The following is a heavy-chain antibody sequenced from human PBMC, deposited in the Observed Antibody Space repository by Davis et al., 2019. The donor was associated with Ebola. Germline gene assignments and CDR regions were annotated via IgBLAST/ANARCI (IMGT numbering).Heavy chain of an antibody. V-gene: IGHV3-53*01. J-gene: IGHJ4*02. CDR3: AGGGYTGFRDS. D-gene: IGHD5-12*01. CDR2: IYSGGSK. Sequence: GESLKISCAVSGFSVSNKYVSWVRQAPGKGLEWVSVIYSGGSKYYADPVKGRFTISRDKSRNTVYLQMDSLRADDTAFYYCAGGGYTGFRDSWGQGTLVTVSS. CDR1: GFSVSNKY.